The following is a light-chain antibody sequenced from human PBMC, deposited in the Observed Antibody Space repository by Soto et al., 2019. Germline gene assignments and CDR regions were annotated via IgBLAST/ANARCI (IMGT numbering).Light chain of an antibody. J-gene: IGKJ1*01. CDR3: LQVYSFPRT. V-gene: IGKV1-12*01. Sequence: ESQMTQSPSSVSASIGERVTITGRASQDIGRRLAWFQQKPGKAPKYLIQAASSLQGGVPSTFSGSGSGTDFTLTINTLHTEDFATYYCLQVYSFPRTFGQGTKVDIK. CDR2: AAS. CDR1: QDIGRR.